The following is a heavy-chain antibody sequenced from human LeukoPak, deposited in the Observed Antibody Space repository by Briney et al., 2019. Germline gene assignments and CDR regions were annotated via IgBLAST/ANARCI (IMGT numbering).Heavy chain of an antibody. D-gene: IGHD5-24*01. CDR1: GFTASSNY. CDR3: ARDEGGWLPD. J-gene: IGHJ4*02. CDR2: IYSGGST. V-gene: IGHV3-66*01. Sequence: SGGSLRLSCAASGFTASSNYMSWVRQAPGKGLEWVSVIYSGGSTYYADSVKGRFTISRDNSKNTLYLQMNSLRAEDTAVYYCARDEGGWLPDWGQGTLVTVSS.